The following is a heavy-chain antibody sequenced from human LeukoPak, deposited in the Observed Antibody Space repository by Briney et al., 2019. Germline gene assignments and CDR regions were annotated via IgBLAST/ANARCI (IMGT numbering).Heavy chain of an antibody. V-gene: IGHV4-39*07. Sequence: PSETLSLTCTVSGGSISSSSYYWGWIRQPPGKGLEWIGSIYYSGSTYYNPSLKSRVTISVDTSKNQFSLKLRSVTPADTAVYYCGRDPLSIGDSFNIWGKGKMVTVSS. J-gene: IGHJ3*02. CDR1: GGSISSSSYY. CDR3: GRDPLSIGDSFNI. CDR2: IYYSGST. D-gene: IGHD3-3*02.